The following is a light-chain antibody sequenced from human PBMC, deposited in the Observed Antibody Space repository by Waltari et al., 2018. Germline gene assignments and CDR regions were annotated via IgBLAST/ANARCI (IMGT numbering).Light chain of an antibody. V-gene: IGLV3-25*03. CDR1: ALPKQF. Sequence: SYELTQPPSVSVSPGQTARITCSGDALPKQFAFWYQQKSGQAPGVVIYQDTERPSGLPDRVSASRSGTIVTLSSSGAQAEDEADYYCKSGDGSCVVVFGGGTKLTVL. CDR2: QDT. CDR3: KSGDGSCVVV. J-gene: IGLJ2*01.